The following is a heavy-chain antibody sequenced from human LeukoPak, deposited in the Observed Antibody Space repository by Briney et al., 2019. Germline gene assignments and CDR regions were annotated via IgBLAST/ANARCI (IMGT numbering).Heavy chain of an antibody. CDR1: GGSIGSYH. V-gene: IGHV4-59*08. J-gene: IGHJ4*02. D-gene: IGHD5-24*01. CDR3: ARHDDNGYYFFDI. CDR2: IFDSGSP. Sequence: SETLSLTCTVSGGSIGSYHWSWVRQPPGKGLECIGYIFDSGSPSYKPALKSRVTISLDTSKNQFSLRLGSATAADTAVYYCARHDDNGYYFFDIWGQGTLVTVSS.